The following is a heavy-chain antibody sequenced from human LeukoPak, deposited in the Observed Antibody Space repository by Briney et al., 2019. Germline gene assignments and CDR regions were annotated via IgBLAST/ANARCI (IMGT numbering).Heavy chain of an antibody. Sequence: GGSLRLSCAPSGFTFSSYWMHCVRQAPGKGLVWVSRINTDGGSTIYADSVKGRFTIYRDNAKNTLYLQMNSLRAEDTAVYYCARGRQVDRYYFDYWGQGTLVTVSS. CDR3: ARGRQVDRYYFDY. CDR1: GFTFSSYW. V-gene: IGHV3-74*01. D-gene: IGHD3/OR15-3a*01. J-gene: IGHJ4*02. CDR2: INTDGGST.